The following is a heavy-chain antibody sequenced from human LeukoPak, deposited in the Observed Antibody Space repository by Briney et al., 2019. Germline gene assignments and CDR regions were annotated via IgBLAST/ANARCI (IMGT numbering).Heavy chain of an antibody. CDR1: GVSLKANSDY. CDR2: IYHVGGT. Sequence: SETLSLTCNVSGVSLKANSDYWGWLRQPPGKGLEWIGSIYHVGGTYYNPSLKSRVTISIDTSKNQFPLRLTSVTAADTAIYYCARDGRSGYEDLWGPGTLVTVSS. J-gene: IGHJ5*02. CDR3: ARDGRSGYEDL. D-gene: IGHD5-12*01. V-gene: IGHV4-39*06.